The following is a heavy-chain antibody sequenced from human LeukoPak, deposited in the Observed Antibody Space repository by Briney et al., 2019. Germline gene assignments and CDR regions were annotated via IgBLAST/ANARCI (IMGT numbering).Heavy chain of an antibody. CDR1: GYTFTDFA. CDR2: ICVYSGHT. V-gene: IGHV1-18*01. CDR3: ARNGDPGPYYFDF. J-gene: IGHJ4*02. D-gene: IGHD2-21*02. Sequence: GASVKVSCKASGYTFTDFAMSWVRQAPGQGLEWMGKICVYSGHTNSVQKFQGRVTMTRDTSTSTAYMELMSLRPDDTAVYFCARNGDPGPYYFDFWGQGTLVTVSS.